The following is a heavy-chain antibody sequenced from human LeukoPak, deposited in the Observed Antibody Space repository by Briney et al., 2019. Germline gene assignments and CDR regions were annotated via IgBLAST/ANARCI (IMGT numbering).Heavy chain of an antibody. Sequence: GGSLRLSCAASGFTFNSYWMHWVRQAPGEGLVWVSRINGDGTKTEYADSVKGRFTISRDNAKSTLYLQMNSLRGEDTAIYHCARQDILTAFYGVDSWGQGTLVTVSS. V-gene: IGHV3-74*01. CDR1: GFTFNSYW. J-gene: IGHJ4*02. D-gene: IGHD3-9*01. CDR3: ARQDILTAFYGVDS. CDR2: INGDGTKT.